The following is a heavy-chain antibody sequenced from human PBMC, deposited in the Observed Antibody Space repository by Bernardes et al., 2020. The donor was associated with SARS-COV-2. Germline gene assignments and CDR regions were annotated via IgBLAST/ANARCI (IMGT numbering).Heavy chain of an antibody. CDR1: GGSFRGYY. CDR2: INHSGST. CDR3: ARYGSGSRHPYRYGMDV. D-gene: IGHD3-10*01. Sequence: SETLSLTCAVYGGSFRGYYWSWIRQPPGKGLEWIGEINHSGSTNYNPSLKSRVTISVDTSENQFSLKLSSVTAADTAVYYCARYGSGSRHPYRYGMDVWGQGTTVTVSS. V-gene: IGHV4-34*01. J-gene: IGHJ6*02.